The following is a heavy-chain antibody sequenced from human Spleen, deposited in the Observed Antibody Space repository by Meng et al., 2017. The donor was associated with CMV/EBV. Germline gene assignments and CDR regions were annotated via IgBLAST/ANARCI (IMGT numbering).Heavy chain of an antibody. V-gene: IGHV3-30*02. CDR1: GFTFSSYG. J-gene: IGHJ6*02. D-gene: IGHD2-2*02. Sequence: GESLKISCAASGFTFSSYGMHWVRKAPGKGLEWVAFIRYDGSNKYYADSVKGRFTISRDNSKNTLYLQMNSLRAEDTAVYYCAKEDCSSTSCHTDNYYYGMDVWGQGTTVTVSS. CDR3: AKEDCSSTSCHTDNYYYGMDV. CDR2: IRYDGSNK.